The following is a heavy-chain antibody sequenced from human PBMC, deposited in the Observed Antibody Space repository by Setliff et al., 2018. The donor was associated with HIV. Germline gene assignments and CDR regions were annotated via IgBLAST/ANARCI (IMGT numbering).Heavy chain of an antibody. CDR2: INHSGGT. CDR1: GGSFSDYS. J-gene: IGHJ6*03. Sequence: SETLSLTCAVYGGSFSDYSWSWVRQPPGKGLEWIGEINHSGGTNYSPSLKSRVAISLDTSKNQFSLKLSSVTAADTAIYYCARELGSFPYYMDVWGKGTTVTVSS. D-gene: IGHD3-10*01. V-gene: IGHV4-34*01. CDR3: ARELGSFPYYMDV.